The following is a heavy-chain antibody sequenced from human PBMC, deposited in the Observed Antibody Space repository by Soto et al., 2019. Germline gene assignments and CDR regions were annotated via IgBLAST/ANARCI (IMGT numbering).Heavy chain of an antibody. D-gene: IGHD2-8*01. J-gene: IGHJ4*02. CDR1: GFTFSSYS. CDR3: ARPKEGYCTNGVCSLGGFDY. V-gene: IGHV3-48*01. CDR2: ISSSSSTI. Sequence: EVQLVESGGGLVQPGGSLRLSCAASGFTFSSYSMNWVRQAPGKGLEWVSYISSSSSTIYYADSVKGRFTISRDNAKNSLYLQMNRLRAEDTAVYYCARPKEGYCTNGVCSLGGFDYWGQGTLVTLSS.